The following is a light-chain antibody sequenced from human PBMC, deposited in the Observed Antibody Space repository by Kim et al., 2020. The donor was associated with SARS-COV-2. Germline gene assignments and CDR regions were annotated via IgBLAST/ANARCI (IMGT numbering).Light chain of an antibody. Sequence: GAPGQTASIPCGEKNMGKRIVHWYQQRPGQAPVLLIYYDTDRPSGIPERFSGSNSGNTATLTISRVEAGDEADYYCQVWDSSSVIFGGGTKVTVL. CDR1: NMGKRI. J-gene: IGLJ2*01. V-gene: IGLV3-21*04. CDR2: YDT. CDR3: QVWDSSSVI.